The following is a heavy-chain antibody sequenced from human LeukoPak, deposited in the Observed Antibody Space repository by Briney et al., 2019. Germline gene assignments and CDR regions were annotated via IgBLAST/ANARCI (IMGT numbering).Heavy chain of an antibody. V-gene: IGHV1-18*01. CDR1: GYTFTSYG. CDR3: ARGSWDRYYYYYMDV. J-gene: IGHJ6*03. CDR2: ISAYNGNT. D-gene: IGHD1-26*01. Sequence: GASVKVSCKASGYTFTSYGISWVRQAPGQGLEWMGWISAYNGNTNYAQKLQGRVTMTTDTSTSTAYMELRSLRSDDTAVYYCARGSWDRYYYYYMDVWGEGTTVTVSS.